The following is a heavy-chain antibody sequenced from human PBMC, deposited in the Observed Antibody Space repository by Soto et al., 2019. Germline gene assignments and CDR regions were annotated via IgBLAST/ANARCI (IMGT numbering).Heavy chain of an antibody. J-gene: IGHJ5*02. CDR3: ARDQYCSGVTCYVANWFDP. Sequence: ASVKVSCKASGYTFTSYGISWVRQAPGQGLEWMGWISGYNGNTNYAQKLQGRVTMTTDTSTSKAYLELRSLRSDDTAVYYCARDQYCSGVTCYVANWFDPWGQGTLVTVSS. V-gene: IGHV1-18*01. CDR2: ISGYNGNT. D-gene: IGHD2-15*01. CDR1: GYTFTSYG.